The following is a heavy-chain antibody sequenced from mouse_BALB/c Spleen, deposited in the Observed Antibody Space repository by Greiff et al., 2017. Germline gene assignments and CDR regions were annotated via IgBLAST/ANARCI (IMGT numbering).Heavy chain of an antibody. CDR3: ARDGSFAY. V-gene: IGHV5-12-2*01. CDR1: GFTFSSYT. J-gene: IGHJ3*01. CDR2: ISNGGGST. Sequence: EVKVEESGGGLVQPGGSLKLSCAASGFTFSSYTMSWVRQTPEKRLEWVAYISNGGGSTYYPDTVKGRFTISRDNAKNTLYLQMSSLKSEDTAMYYCARDGSFAYWGQGTLVTVSA.